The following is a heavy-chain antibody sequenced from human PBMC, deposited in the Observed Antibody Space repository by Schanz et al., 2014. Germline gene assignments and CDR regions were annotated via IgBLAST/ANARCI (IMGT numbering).Heavy chain of an antibody. CDR1: GFTLNNAW. J-gene: IGHJ3*02. V-gene: IGHV3-23*04. CDR3: AKGRFGELSAFDI. Sequence: EVQLVESGGGLVKPGGSLRLSCATSGFTLNNAWMNWVRQAPGKGLEWVSTIGTSGGTNYAESVKGRFTISRDNSKNTLYLQMNSLRAEDTAVYYCAKGRFGELSAFDIWGQGTMVTVSS. D-gene: IGHD3-10*01. CDR2: IGTSGGT.